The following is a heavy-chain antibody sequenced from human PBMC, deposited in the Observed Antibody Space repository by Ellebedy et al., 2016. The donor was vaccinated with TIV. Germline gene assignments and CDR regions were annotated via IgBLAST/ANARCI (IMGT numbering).Heavy chain of an antibody. CDR1: GYTFTSYA. D-gene: IGHD3-3*01. CDR3: ARYCSDFWSGYCGGMDV. V-gene: IGHV1-3*01. J-gene: IGHJ6*02. Sequence: ASVKVSCXASGYTFTSYAMHWVRQAPGQRLEWMGWINAGNGNTKYSQKFQGRVTITRDTSASTAYMELSSLRSEDTAVYYCARYCSDFWSGYCGGMDVWGQGTTVTVSS. CDR2: INAGNGNT.